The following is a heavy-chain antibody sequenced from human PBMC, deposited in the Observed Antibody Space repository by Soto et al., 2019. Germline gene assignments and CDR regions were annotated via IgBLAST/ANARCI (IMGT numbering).Heavy chain of an antibody. CDR1: GGSISSCEYY. J-gene: IGHJ4*02. Sequence: PSETLSLTCTVSGGSISSCEYYWSWIRQPPGKGLEWIGYIYYSGSTYYNPSLKSRVIISADTFKNQFSLKLSSVTAADTAVYYCARVPSSGPFDYWVQGILVTVSS. V-gene: IGHV4-30-4*01. D-gene: IGHD3-22*01. CDR3: ARVPSSGPFDY. CDR2: IYYSGST.